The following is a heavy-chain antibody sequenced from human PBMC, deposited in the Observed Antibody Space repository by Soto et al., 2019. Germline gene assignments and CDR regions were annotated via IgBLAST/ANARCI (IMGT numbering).Heavy chain of an antibody. CDR3: ARDRSYAMEV. V-gene: IGHV3-74*01. J-gene: IGHJ6*02. CDR2: INGDASST. CDR1: VFSIRDYW. Sequence: GGSLRLSCESFVFSIRDYWMHWVRQAPGEGLVWVSCINGDASSTTYADSVKGRFTISRDDAKNTVYLQMTSLRAEDTAVYFCARDRSYAMEVWGQGTRVTVSS.